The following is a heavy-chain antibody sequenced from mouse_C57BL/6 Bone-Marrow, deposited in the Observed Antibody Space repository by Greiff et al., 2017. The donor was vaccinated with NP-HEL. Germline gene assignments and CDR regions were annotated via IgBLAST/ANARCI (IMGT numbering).Heavy chain of an antibody. CDR2: IHPNSGST. D-gene: IGHD1-1*01. V-gene: IGHV1-64*01. CDR3: ARRVTTVVARGYFDY. J-gene: IGHJ2*01. CDR1: GYTFTSYW. Sequence: VKLQQPGAELVKPGASVKLSCKASGYTFTSYWMHWVKQRPGQGLEWIGMIHPNSGSTNYNEKFKSKATLTVDNSSSTAYMQLSSLTSEDSAVYYCARRVTTVVARGYFDYWGQGTTLTVSS.